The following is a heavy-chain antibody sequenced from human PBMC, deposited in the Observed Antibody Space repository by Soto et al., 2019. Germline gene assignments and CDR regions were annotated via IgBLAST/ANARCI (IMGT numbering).Heavy chain of an antibody. J-gene: IGHJ6*02. D-gene: IGHD3-3*01. CDR1: GFTFTSYA. V-gene: IGHV3-30-3*01. CDR3: ARGTTLAIFDYGMDV. Sequence: QVQLVGSGGGVVQPGRSLRLSCAASGFTFTSYAMHWVRQAPGKGLEWVAVISNDGSNYYYADSVRGRFTISRDNTKNTLFLQMSSLRGEDSGVYYCARGTTLAIFDYGMDVWGQGTTVTVSS. CDR2: ISNDGSNY.